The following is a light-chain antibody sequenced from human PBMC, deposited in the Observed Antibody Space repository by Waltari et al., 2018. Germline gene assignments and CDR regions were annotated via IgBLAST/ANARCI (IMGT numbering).Light chain of an antibody. CDR2: YDN. CDR3: QVWDANTDPGV. Sequence: SYVLTQPPSVSVAPGETDRITCGGNNIQSKRVPWYRQRPGQAPVVVISYDNDRAAGIPERFSGSNSGNTATLTISRVEAGDEADYYCQVWDANTDPGVFGTGTEVTVL. CDR1: NIQSKR. J-gene: IGLJ1*01. V-gene: IGLV3-21*01.